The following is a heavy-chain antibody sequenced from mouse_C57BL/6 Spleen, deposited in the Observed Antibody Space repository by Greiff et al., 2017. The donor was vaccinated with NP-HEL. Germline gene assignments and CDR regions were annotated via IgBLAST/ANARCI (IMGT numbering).Heavy chain of an antibody. Sequence: QVQLQQSGPELVKPGASVKISCKASGYAFSSSWMNWVKQRPGKGLEWIGRIYPGDGDTNYNGKFKGKATLTADKSSSTAYMQLSSLTSEDSAVYFCARSDRMDGYYRYFDVWGTGTTVTVSS. CDR2: IYPGDGDT. J-gene: IGHJ1*03. CDR1: GYAFSSSW. V-gene: IGHV1-82*01. CDR3: ARSDRMDGYYRYFDV. D-gene: IGHD2-3*01.